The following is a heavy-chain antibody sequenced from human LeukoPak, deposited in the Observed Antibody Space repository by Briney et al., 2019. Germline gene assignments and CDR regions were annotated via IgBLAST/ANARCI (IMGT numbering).Heavy chain of an antibody. CDR2: IWYDGSNK. J-gene: IGHJ4*02. Sequence: GGSLRLSWAVSGFNFSIYWMSWVRQAPGKGLEWVAVIWYDGSNKYYADSVKGRFTISRDNSKNTLYLQMNSLRAEDTAVYYCAREFLEWYLDYWGQGTLVTVSS. CDR3: AREFLEWYLDY. CDR1: GFNFSIYW. V-gene: IGHV3-33*08. D-gene: IGHD3-3*01.